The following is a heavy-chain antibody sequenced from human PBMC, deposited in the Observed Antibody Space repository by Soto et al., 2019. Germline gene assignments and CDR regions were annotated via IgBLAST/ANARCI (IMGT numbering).Heavy chain of an antibody. Sequence: GGSLRLSCAASGFTFTNYDMHWVRQAPGKGLEWVSGISWNSGSIGYADSVKGRFTISRDNAKNSLYLQMNSLRAEDKALNYCAHRDGYNYGGAFDIWGQGTMVTVSS. CDR2: ISWNSGSI. J-gene: IGHJ3*02. D-gene: IGHD5-12*01. V-gene: IGHV3-9*01. CDR1: GFTFTNYD. CDR3: AHRDGYNYGGAFDI.